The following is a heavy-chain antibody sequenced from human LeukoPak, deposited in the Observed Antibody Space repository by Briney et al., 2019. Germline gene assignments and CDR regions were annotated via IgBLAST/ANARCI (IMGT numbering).Heavy chain of an antibody. J-gene: IGHJ4*02. CDR3: ARESWSGYFDY. V-gene: IGHV4-59*12. Sequence: SETLSLTCTVSGGSISSYYWSWIRQPPGKGLEWIGYIYYSGSTYYNPSLKSRVTISVDTSKNQFSLKLSSVTAADTAVYYCARESWSGYFDYWGQGTLVTVSS. CDR1: GGSISSYY. CDR2: IYYSGST. D-gene: IGHD3-3*01.